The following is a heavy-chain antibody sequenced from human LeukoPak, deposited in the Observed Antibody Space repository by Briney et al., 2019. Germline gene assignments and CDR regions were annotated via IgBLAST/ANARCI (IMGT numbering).Heavy chain of an antibody. Sequence: ASVKVSCKASGYTFTSYYMHWVRQAPGQGLEWMGIINPSGGSTSYAQNFQGIVTMTRDTATSTVYMELSSLRSEDTAVYYCASEQLTTYYYDSSGSPGRNYWGQGTLVTVSS. CDR3: ASEQLTTYYYDSSGSPGRNY. J-gene: IGHJ4*02. CDR2: INPSGGST. CDR1: GYTFTSYY. V-gene: IGHV1-46*01. D-gene: IGHD3-22*01.